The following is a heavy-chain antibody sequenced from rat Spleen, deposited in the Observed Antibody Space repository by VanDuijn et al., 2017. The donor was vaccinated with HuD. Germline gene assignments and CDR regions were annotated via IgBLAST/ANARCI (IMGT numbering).Heavy chain of an antibody. CDR3: VRYKNYDYYVMDA. V-gene: IGHV5-29*01. CDR2: ISNGGNNA. J-gene: IGHJ4*01. D-gene: IGHD1-10*01. CDR1: GFTFSDYY. Sequence: EVQLVESGGGLVQPGRSLKLSCAASGFTFSDYYMAWVRQAPTKGLEWVATISNGGNNAYYRSSVKGRFTISRDDAKSTLYLQMDGLRSEDTATYYCVRYKNYDYYVMDAWGQGVSVTVSS.